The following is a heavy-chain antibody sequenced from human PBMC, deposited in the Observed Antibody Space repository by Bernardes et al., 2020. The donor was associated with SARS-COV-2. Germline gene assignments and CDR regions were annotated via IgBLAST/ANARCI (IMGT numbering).Heavy chain of an antibody. D-gene: IGHD3-22*01. CDR2: INHSGST. CDR3: ARDPYDSSAELDAFDI. Sequence: SETLSLTCAVYGGSFSGYYWSWIRQPPGKGLEWIGEINHSGSTNYNPSLKSRVTISVDTSKNQFSLKLSSVTAADTAVYYCARDPYDSSAELDAFDIWGQGTMVTVSS. J-gene: IGHJ3*02. V-gene: IGHV4-34*01. CDR1: GGSFSGYY.